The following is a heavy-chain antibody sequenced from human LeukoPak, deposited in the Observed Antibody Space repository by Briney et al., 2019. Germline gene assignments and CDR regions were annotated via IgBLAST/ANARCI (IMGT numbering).Heavy chain of an antibody. CDR1: GFTVSSNY. CDR3: ARNFALDY. Sequence: GGSLRLSCAASGFTVSSNYMTWVRQAPGKGLEWVSVIYSGGSTYYAVSVKGRFTISRDNSKNTLFLQMNSLRAEDTAVYYCARNFALDYWGQGTLVTVSS. V-gene: IGHV3-53*01. J-gene: IGHJ4*02. CDR2: IYSGGST.